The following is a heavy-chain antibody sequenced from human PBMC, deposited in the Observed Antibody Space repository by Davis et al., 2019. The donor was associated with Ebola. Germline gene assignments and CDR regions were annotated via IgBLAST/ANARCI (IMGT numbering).Heavy chain of an antibody. CDR3: ARDVSSSSEYYYYYGMDV. CDR1: GFTFTSYW. D-gene: IGHD6-6*01. CDR2: IKQDGSEK. Sequence: GESLKISCAASGFTFTSYWMSWVRQAPGKGLEWVANIKQDGSEKYYVDSVKGRFTISRDNAKKSLYLQMNSLRAEDTAVYYCARDVSSSSEYYYYYGMDVWGQGTTVTVSS. J-gene: IGHJ6*02. V-gene: IGHV3-7*01.